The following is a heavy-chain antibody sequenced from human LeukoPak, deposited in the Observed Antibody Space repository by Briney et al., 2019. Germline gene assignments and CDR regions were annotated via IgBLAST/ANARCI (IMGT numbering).Heavy chain of an antibody. V-gene: IGHV1-69*13. CDR1: GYTFSNYG. J-gene: IGHJ4*02. Sequence: GASVKVSCKTSGYTFSNYGVSWVRQAPGQGLEWMGGIIPIFGTANYAQKFQGRVTITADESTSTAYMELSSLRSEDTAVYYCASHRPQGVGIYDFWSGYYLDYWGQGTLVTVSS. D-gene: IGHD3-3*01. CDR3: ASHRPQGVGIYDFWSGYYLDY. CDR2: IIPIFGTA.